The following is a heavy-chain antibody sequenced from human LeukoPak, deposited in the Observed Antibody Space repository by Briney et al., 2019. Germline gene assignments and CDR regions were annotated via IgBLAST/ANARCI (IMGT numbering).Heavy chain of an antibody. CDR3: ATDISVGTYDILTGCYPARYYYGMDV. V-gene: IGHV1-24*01. D-gene: IGHD3-9*01. Sequence: ASVKVSCKVSGYTLTELSMHWVRQAPGKGLEWMGGFDPEDGETIYAQKFQGRVTMTEDTSTDTAYMELSSLRSEDTAVYYCATDISVGTYDILTGCYPARYYYGMDVWGQGTTVTVSS. J-gene: IGHJ6*02. CDR2: FDPEDGET. CDR1: GYTLTELS.